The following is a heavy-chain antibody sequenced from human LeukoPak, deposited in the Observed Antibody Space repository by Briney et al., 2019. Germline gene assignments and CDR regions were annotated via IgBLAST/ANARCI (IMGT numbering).Heavy chain of an antibody. CDR3: ARHYDNTGCWFDY. CDR2: IYPGDSDT. CDR1: GYNFTNYW. J-gene: IGHJ4*02. D-gene: IGHD3-9*01. V-gene: IGHV5-51*01. Sequence: GESLKISCKGSGYNFTNYWIGWVRQMPGKGLEWMGIIYPGDSDTTYSPSFQGQVTISDDKSISTAYLQWSSLKASDAAMYYCARHYDNTGCWFDYGGQGTLVTVSS.